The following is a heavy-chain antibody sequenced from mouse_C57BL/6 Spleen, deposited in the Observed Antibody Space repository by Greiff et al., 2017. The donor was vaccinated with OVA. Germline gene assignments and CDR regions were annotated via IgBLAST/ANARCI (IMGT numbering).Heavy chain of an antibody. D-gene: IGHD1-1*01. CDR3: ARRRGVVYYYGSRPNYYAMDY. CDR2: IDPSDSYT. J-gene: IGHJ4*01. CDR1: GYTFTSYW. Sequence: QVQLQQPGAELVMPGASVKLSCKASGYTFTSYWMHWVKQRPGQGLEWIGEIDPSDSYTNYNQKFKGKSTLTVDKSSSTAYMQLSSLTSEDSAVYYCARRRGVVYYYGSRPNYYAMDYWGQGTSVTVSS. V-gene: IGHV1-69*01.